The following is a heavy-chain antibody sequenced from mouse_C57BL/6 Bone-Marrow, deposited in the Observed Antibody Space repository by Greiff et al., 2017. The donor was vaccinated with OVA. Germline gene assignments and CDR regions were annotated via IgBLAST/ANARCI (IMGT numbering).Heavy chain of an antibody. CDR3: ARGPASLLYRYAMDY. D-gene: IGHD2-1*01. Sequence: DVQLVESGGGLVKPGGSLKLSCAASGFTFSSYAMSWVRQTPEKRLEWVATISDGGSYTYYPDNVKGRFPISRDNAKNNLYLQMSHLKSEDTAMYYCARGPASLLYRYAMDYWGQGTSVTVSS. V-gene: IGHV5-4*01. CDR1: GFTFSSYA. J-gene: IGHJ4*01. CDR2: ISDGGSYT.